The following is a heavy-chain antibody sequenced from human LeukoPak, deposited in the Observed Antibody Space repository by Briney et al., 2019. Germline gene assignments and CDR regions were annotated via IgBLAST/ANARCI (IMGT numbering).Heavy chain of an antibody. D-gene: IGHD5-18*01. J-gene: IGHJ4*02. CDR2: IYPGDSDT. CDR3: ARHPYNYGSLGY. CDR1: GYSFTNYW. V-gene: IGHV5-51*01. Sequence: GESLKISCKGSGYSFTNYWIGWVRQMPGKGVEWMGIIYPGDSDTRYSTSLQGQVTNSADKSISTAHLQWSSLKASDTAMSYCARHPYNYGSLGYGGEGTLVTVSS.